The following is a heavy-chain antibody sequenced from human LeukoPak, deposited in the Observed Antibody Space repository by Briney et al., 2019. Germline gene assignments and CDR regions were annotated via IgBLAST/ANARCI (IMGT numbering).Heavy chain of an antibody. D-gene: IGHD2-8*01. J-gene: IGHJ4*02. CDR1: GFTFSSYE. CDR2: VTGNGDTT. Sequence: GGSLRLSCAASGFTFSSYEMNWVRQAPGKGLEWVSVVTGNGDTTYYADSLKGRFTISRDNSRNTLYLQMNSLRAEDTAVYHCARNAADCTTSACYDSWGQGTLVTVSS. CDR3: ARNAADCTTSACYDS. V-gene: IGHV3-23*01.